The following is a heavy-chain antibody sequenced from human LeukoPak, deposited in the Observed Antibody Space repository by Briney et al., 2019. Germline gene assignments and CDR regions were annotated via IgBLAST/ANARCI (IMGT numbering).Heavy chain of an antibody. V-gene: IGHV3-7*01. Sequence: GGSQRLSCAASGFTFSSYWMSWVRQAPRKGLEWVANIKQDGSEKYYVHSVKGRFTISRDNAKNSLYLQMNSLRAEDTAVYYCARGVVPAAYYYYYYYMDVWGKGTTVTVSS. CDR3: ARGVVPAAYYYYYYYMDV. J-gene: IGHJ6*03. CDR2: IKQDGSEK. CDR1: GFTFSSYW. D-gene: IGHD2-2*01.